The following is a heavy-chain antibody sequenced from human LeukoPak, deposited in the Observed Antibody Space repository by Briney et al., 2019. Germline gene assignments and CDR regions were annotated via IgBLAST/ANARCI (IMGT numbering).Heavy chain of an antibody. CDR3: ARVRTTVTYYFDY. Sequence: GGSLRLSCAASVFTFSSYAMSWVRQAPGKGLEWVSAISGSGGSTYYADSVKGRFTISRDNAKNSLYLQMNSLRAEDTAVYYCARVRTTVTYYFDYWGQGTLVTVSS. J-gene: IGHJ4*02. CDR2: ISGSGGST. V-gene: IGHV3-23*01. CDR1: VFTFSSYA. D-gene: IGHD4-17*01.